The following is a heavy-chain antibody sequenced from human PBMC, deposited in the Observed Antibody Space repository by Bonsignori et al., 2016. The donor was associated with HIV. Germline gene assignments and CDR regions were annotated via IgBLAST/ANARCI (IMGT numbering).Heavy chain of an antibody. D-gene: IGHD5-12*01. Sequence: WVRQAPGQGLEWMGIINPSGGSTSYAQKFQGRVTMTRDTSTSTVYMELSSLRSEDTAVYYCARSRVATEYFDYWGQGTLVTVSS. J-gene: IGHJ4*02. CDR3: ARSRVATEYFDY. V-gene: IGHV1-46*01. CDR2: INPSGGST.